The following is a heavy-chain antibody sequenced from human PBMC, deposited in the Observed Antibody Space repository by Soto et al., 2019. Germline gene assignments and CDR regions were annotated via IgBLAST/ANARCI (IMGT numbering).Heavy chain of an antibody. J-gene: IGHJ6*02. CDR3: ARVSVVRGVIITTSYYYYGMDV. V-gene: IGHV4-59*01. CDR1: GGSISSYY. CDR2: IYYSGST. D-gene: IGHD3-10*01. Sequence: SETLSLTCTVSGGSISSYYWSWIRQPPGKGLEWIGYIYYSGSTNYNPSLKSRVTISVDTSKNQFSLKLSSVTAADTAVYYCARVSVVRGVIITTSYYYYGMDVWGQGTTVTVSS.